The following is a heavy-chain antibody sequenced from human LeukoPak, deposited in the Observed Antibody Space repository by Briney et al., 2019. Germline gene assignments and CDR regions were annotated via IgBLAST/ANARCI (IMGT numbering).Heavy chain of an antibody. CDR3: ARISVYCSSTSCPDAFDI. CDR2: INHSGST. D-gene: IGHD2-2*01. Sequence: SETLSLTCAVYGGSFSGYYWSWIRQPPGKGLEWIGEINHSGSTNYNPSLKSRVTISVDTSKNQFSLKLSSVTAADTAVYYCARISVYCSSTSCPDAFDIWGQGTVVTVSS. CDR1: GGSFSGYY. V-gene: IGHV4-34*01. J-gene: IGHJ3*02.